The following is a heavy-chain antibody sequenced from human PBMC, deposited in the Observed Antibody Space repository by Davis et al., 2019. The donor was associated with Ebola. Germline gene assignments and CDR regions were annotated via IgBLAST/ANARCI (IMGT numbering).Heavy chain of an antibody. D-gene: IGHD2-8*01. J-gene: IGHJ4*02. Sequence: GESLKISCAVSGFIISDNYMSWVRQAPGKGLEWVSTVYSGGSTYYTDSVKGRFTISRDNSKNTVFLQMNSLRAEDTAVYYCAKEQCTNGVCSFVTYFDYWGQGTLVTVSS. CDR3: AKEQCTNGVCSFVTYFDY. CDR1: GFIISDNY. V-gene: IGHV3-66*02. CDR2: VYSGGST.